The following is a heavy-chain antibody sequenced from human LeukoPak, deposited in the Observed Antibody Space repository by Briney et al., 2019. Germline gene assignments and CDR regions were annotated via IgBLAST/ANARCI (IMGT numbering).Heavy chain of an antibody. J-gene: IGHJ5*02. CDR1: GFTFDDYG. D-gene: IGHD1-26*01. CDR3: TTGYGGSYT. Sequence: GGSLRLSCAASGFTFDDYGMSWVRQAPGKGLEWVGRIKSKTDGGTTDYAAPVKGRFTISRDDSKNTLYLQMNSLKTEDTAVYYCTTGYGGSYTWGQGTLVTVSS. V-gene: IGHV3-15*01. CDR2: IKSKTDGGTT.